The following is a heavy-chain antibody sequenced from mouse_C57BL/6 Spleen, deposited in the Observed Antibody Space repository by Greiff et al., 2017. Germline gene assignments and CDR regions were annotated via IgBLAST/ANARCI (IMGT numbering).Heavy chain of an antibody. CDR2: ISYDGSN. CDR1: GYSITSGYY. J-gene: IGHJ4*01. CDR3: ARGKRYAMDY. V-gene: IGHV3-6*01. Sequence: EVQLVESGPGLVKPSQSLSLTCSVTGYSITSGYYWNWIRQFPGNKLEWMGYISYDGSNNYNPSLKNRISITRDTSKNQFFLKLNSVTTEDTATYYCARGKRYAMDYWGQGTSVTVSS.